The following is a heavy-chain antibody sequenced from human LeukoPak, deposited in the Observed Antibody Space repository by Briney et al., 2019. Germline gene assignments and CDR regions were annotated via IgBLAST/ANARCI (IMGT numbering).Heavy chain of an antibody. CDR2: INPNSGGT. D-gene: IGHD3-16*02. V-gene: IGHV1-2*02. CDR3: ARVVYDYVWGSYRYSRDAFDI. J-gene: IGHJ3*02. Sequence: ASVKVSCKASGYTFTGYYMHWVRQAPGQGLEWMGWINPNSGGTNYAQKFQGRVTMTRDTSISTAYMELSRLRSDDTAVYYCARVVYDYVWGSYRYSRDAFDIWGQGTMVTVSS. CDR1: GYTFTGYY.